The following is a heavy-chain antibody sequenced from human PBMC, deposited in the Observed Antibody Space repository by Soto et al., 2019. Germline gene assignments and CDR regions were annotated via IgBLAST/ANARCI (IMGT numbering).Heavy chain of an antibody. CDR2: IWSDGSNR. V-gene: IGHV3-33*01. J-gene: IGHJ6*03. CDR1: GFTFSDYG. Sequence: GGSLRLSCEASGFTFSDYGMHWVRQAPGRGLEWVAVIWSDGSNRYYTDSVKGRFTISRDDSKNTLYLQMNSLRAEDTAVYYCAIDHNYYHMDVWGKGTTVNVAS. CDR3: AIDHNYYHMDV.